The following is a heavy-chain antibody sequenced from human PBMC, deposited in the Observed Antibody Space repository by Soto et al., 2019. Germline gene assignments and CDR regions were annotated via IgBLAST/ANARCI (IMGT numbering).Heavy chain of an antibody. J-gene: IGHJ4*01. CDR1: GGTISIYA. V-gene: IGHV1-69*06. CDR3: ARDQPDCGGNSVY. D-gene: IGHD4-17*01. Sequence: VKRSCPAAGGTISIYAISWLLRAPGQGLEWMGGIIPIFGTANYAQKFQGRVTITADKSTSTAYMELSSLRSDDTAVYYCARDQPDCGGNSVYCGKRTLVTVSS. CDR2: IIPIFGTA.